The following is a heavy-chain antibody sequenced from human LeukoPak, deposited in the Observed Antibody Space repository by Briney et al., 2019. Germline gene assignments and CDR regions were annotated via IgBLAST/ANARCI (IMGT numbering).Heavy chain of an antibody. V-gene: IGHV1-18*01. Sequence: ASVKVSCKASGYTFTSYGISWVRQAPGQGLEWMGWISAYNGNTNYAQKLQGRVTMTTDTSTSTAYMELRSLRSDDTAVYYCARDRGQWLVQYMDVWGKGTTVTVSS. D-gene: IGHD6-19*01. CDR3: ARDRGQWLVQYMDV. CDR1: GYTFTSYG. J-gene: IGHJ6*03. CDR2: ISAYNGNT.